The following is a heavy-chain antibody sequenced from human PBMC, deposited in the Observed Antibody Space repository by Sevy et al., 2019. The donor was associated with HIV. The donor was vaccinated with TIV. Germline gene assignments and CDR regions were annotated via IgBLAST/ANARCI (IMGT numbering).Heavy chain of an antibody. D-gene: IGHD3-3*01. Sequence: GSLRLSCAASGFTFSRYLMHWVRQAPGKGLVWVSQIKNDGSSTTYADSVKGRFTISRDNAKNTLYLQMNSLRAEDTAVYYCAREGVDFWSGPVDFYYGMDVWGQGATVTVS. J-gene: IGHJ6*02. CDR2: IKNDGSST. CDR1: GFTFSRYL. V-gene: IGHV3-74*01. CDR3: AREGVDFWSGPVDFYYGMDV.